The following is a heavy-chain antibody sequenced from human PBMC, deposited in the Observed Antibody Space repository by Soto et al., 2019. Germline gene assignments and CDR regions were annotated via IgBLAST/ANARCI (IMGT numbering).Heavy chain of an antibody. V-gene: IGHV3-23*01. D-gene: IGHD3-16*02. CDR1: GYTFSSYA. Sequence: PGGSLRLSCAASGYTFSSYAMSWVRQAPGKGLEWVSAISGSGGSTYYADSVKGRFTISRDNSKNTLYLQMNSLRAEDTAVYYCPKDPMITLGGVIATFDYWGKGTLVTLPS. J-gene: IGHJ4*02. CDR3: PKDPMITLGGVIATFDY. CDR2: ISGSGGST.